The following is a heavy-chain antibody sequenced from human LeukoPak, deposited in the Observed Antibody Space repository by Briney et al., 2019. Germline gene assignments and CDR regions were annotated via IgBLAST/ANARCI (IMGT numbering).Heavy chain of an antibody. CDR3: ARAYDSSGNLDY. CDR2: IYPNRGGT. J-gene: IGHJ4*02. D-gene: IGHD3-22*01. CDR1: GYTFTDYY. Sequence: ASVKVSCKGSGYTFTDYYMHWVRRAPGQGLEWMGWIYPNRGGTNYAQKFQGRVTMTRDTSINTAYMELSRLRSDDTAVYYCARAYDSSGNLDYWGQGTLVTVSS. V-gene: IGHV1-2*02.